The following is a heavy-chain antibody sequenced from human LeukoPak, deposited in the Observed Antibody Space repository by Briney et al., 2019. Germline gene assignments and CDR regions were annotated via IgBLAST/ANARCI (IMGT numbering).Heavy chain of an antibody. CDR2: INQDGTEK. Sequence: PGGSLRLSCAASGFTFTTYWMSWVRQLPGKGLEWVANINQDGTEKYYVDSVKGRFTISRDNAKNSLYLQMNSLRGEDTAVYYCATGGVHYYDTSADYWGQGTLVTVSS. J-gene: IGHJ4*02. CDR1: GFTFTTYW. CDR3: ATGGVHYYDTSADY. D-gene: IGHD3-22*01. V-gene: IGHV3-7*01.